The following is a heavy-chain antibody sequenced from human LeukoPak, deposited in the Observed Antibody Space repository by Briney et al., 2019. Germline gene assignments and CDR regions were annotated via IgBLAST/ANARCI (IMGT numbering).Heavy chain of an antibody. CDR3: ARDRRADTYYYDSSGSKLFDY. D-gene: IGHD3-22*01. CDR1: EFTFSNYW. J-gene: IGHJ4*02. V-gene: IGHV3-30-3*01. Sequence: GGSLRLSCAASEFTFSNYWMHWVRQAPGKGLEWVAVISYDGSNKYYADSVKGRFTISRDNSKNTLYLQMNSLRAEDTAVYYCARDRRADTYYYDSSGSKLFDYWGQGTLVTVSS. CDR2: ISYDGSNK.